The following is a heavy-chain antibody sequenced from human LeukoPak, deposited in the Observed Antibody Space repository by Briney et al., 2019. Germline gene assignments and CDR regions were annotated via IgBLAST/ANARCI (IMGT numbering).Heavy chain of an antibody. Sequence: GGSLRLSCEVSGFTFSRHWMTWVRQAPGKGLEWVASIKDDGNQKIYVDSVKGRFTISRDNVKNSLSLQMNSLRGEDSAVYYCARDGYLAGLDYWGQGTQVTVSS. CDR2: IKDDGNQK. D-gene: IGHD5-18*01. J-gene: IGHJ4*02. CDR3: ARDGYLAGLDY. V-gene: IGHV3-7*01. CDR1: GFTFSRHW.